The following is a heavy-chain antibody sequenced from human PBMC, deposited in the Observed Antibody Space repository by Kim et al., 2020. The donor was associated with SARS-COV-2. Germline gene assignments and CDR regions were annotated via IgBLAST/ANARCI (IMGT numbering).Heavy chain of an antibody. V-gene: IGHV1-69*13. CDR2: IIPIFGTA. D-gene: IGHD1-20*01. J-gene: IGHJ6*02. Sequence: SVKVSCKASGGTFSSYAISWVRQAPGQGLEWMGGIIPIFGTANYAQKFQGRVTITADESTSTAYMELSSLRSEDTAVYYCARDLVITGTTYSEFGYYGMDVWGQGTTVTVSS. CDR1: GGTFSSYA. CDR3: ARDLVITGTTYSEFGYYGMDV.